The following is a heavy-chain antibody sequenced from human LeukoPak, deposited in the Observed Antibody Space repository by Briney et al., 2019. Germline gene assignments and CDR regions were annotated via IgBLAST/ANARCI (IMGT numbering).Heavy chain of an antibody. Sequence: PGGSLRLSCAASGFTFSSYWMSWVRQTPQKGLEWVANIKEDGSEEYYVDSVKGRFTISRENTKNSLYLQMNSLRADDTAVYYCARDHLGYSFDYWGQGTLVTVSS. J-gene: IGHJ4*02. V-gene: IGHV3-7*04. CDR1: GFTFSSYW. CDR3: ARDHLGYSFDY. CDR2: IKEDGSEE.